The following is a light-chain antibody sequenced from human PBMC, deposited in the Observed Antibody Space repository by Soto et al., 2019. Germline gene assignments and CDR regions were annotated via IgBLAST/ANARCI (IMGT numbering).Light chain of an antibody. Sequence: QSALTQPASVSGSPGQSITISCTGTSSDVGAFNYVSWYQHHPGKAPKLLIYDVTARPSGVSNRLSGSKSGNTASLTISGLQAEDEADYYCMSSTTSGTLIFGGGTKVTVL. CDR3: MSSTTSGTLI. CDR2: DVT. V-gene: IGLV2-14*03. J-gene: IGLJ2*01. CDR1: SSDVGAFNY.